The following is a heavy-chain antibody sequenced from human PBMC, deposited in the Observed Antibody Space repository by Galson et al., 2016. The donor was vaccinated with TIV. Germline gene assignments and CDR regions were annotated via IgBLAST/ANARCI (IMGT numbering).Heavy chain of an antibody. D-gene: IGHD1-1*01. CDR1: GSSISSGYY. J-gene: IGHJ4*02. V-gene: IGHV4-38-2*01. Sequence: TLSLTCAVSGSSISSGYYWGWIRQSPGKGLEWIGSFYYGGSTYYNPPLKSRVAISVDTSKNQFSLRLSSVTAADTAVYYCAKMARTTGPDTEYYFDYWGQGMLVTVSS. CDR3: AKMARTTGPDTEYYFDY. CDR2: FYYGGST.